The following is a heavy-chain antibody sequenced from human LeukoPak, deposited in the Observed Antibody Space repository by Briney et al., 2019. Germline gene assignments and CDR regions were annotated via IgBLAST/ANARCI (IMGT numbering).Heavy chain of an antibody. CDR2: IRQDGSET. J-gene: IGHJ4*02. V-gene: IGHV3-7*01. CDR1: GFIFSSYA. CDR3: ARDHPTLPCDY. Sequence: GGSLRLSCTASGFIFSSYAMSWVRPAPGKGLEWVANIRQDGSETYYVDSAKGRFTISRDNAKNSLYMQLNSLTAEDTAVYYCARDHPTLPCDYWGQETLVTVSP.